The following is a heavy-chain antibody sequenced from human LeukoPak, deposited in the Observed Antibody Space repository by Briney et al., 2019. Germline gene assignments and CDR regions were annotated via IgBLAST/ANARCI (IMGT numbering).Heavy chain of an antibody. CDR3: TTYRDYSSPPTFDY. Sequence: GGSLRLSCAASGFIFSNAWMSWVRHAPGKGLGWVGRIKIKTDGATADYAAPVRGRFTISRDDSKNTLYLQLNSLKTEDTAVYYCTTYRDYSSPPTFDYWGQGTLVTVSS. D-gene: IGHD6-19*01. J-gene: IGHJ4*02. CDR2: IKIKTDGATA. V-gene: IGHV3-15*01. CDR1: GFIFSNAW.